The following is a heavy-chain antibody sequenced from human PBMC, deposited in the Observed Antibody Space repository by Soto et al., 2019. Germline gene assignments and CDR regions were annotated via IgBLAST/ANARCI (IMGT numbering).Heavy chain of an antibody. CDR2: IKRKTEGGTT. J-gene: IGHJ3*02. V-gene: IGHV3-15*01. D-gene: IGHD3-3*01. CDR1: EFTLSNAW. Sequence: EVQLVESGGGLVKPGGSLRLSCAASEFTLSNAWMNWVRQAPGKGLEWVGRIKRKTEGGTTDYAAPVKGRFTISRDDSENTVFLQMNSLKTEDTAVYYCTTWSRSLRFVEWFHHSYAFDIWGQGTLVTVS. CDR3: TTWSRSLRFVEWFHHSYAFDI.